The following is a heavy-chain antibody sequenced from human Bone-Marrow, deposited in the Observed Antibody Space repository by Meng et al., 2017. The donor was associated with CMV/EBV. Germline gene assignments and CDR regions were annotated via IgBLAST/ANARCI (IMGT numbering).Heavy chain of an antibody. D-gene: IGHD4-23*01. V-gene: IGHV4-39*07. Sequence: SETLSLTCTVSGGSISSSSYYWGWIRQPPGKGLEWIGSIYYSGSTYYNPSLKSRVTISVDTSKNQFSLKLSSVAAADTAVYYCASLGANYGGNSGSDYWGQGPRVTGSS. CDR2: IYYSGST. CDR1: GGSISSSSYY. CDR3: ASLGANYGGNSGSDY. J-gene: IGHJ4*02.